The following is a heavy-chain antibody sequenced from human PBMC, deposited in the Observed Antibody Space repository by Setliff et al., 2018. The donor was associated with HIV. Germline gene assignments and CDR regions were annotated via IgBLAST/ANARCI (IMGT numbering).Heavy chain of an antibody. V-gene: IGHV5-51*01. D-gene: IGHD3-22*01. Sequence: GESLKISCKGSGYSFSTYWIAWVRQMPGKGLEWMGVIFPGDSDARYSPSFQGPVTISVDESISTAYLQWSSLQASDTAMYYCTTGYDSSGYELVYFDYWGQGTLVTVSS. CDR1: GYSFSTYW. CDR3: TTGYDSSGYELVYFDY. J-gene: IGHJ4*02. CDR2: IFPGDSDA.